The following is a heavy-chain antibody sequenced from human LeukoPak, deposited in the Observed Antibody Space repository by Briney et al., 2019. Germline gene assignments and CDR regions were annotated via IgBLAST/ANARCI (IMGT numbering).Heavy chain of an antibody. V-gene: IGHV3-30*02. D-gene: IGHD3-3*01. CDR1: GFTFSSYG. CDR2: IRYDGSNK. J-gene: IGHJ4*02. CDR3: AKDSGRVTIFGVLIPLDY. Sequence: TGGSLRLSCAASGFTFSSYGMHWVRQAPGKGLEWVAFIRYDGSNKYYADSVKGRLTISRDNSKNTLYLEMNSLRAEDTAIYYCAKDSGRVTIFGVLIPLDYWGQGTLVTVSS.